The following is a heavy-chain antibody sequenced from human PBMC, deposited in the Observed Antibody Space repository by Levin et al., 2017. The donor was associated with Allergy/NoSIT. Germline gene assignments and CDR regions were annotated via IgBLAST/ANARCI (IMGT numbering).Heavy chain of an antibody. CDR3: ARVVYSGSSYYFDY. V-gene: IGHV3-20*01. CDR1: GFIFDNYG. Sequence: GGSLRLSCAASGFIFDNYGMSWVRQAPGKGLEWVSGINWNGGSTGYADSVKGRFTISRDNAKNSLYLQMNSLGAEDTALYHCARVVYSGSSYYFDYWGQGTLVTVSS. J-gene: IGHJ4*02. CDR2: INWNGGST. D-gene: IGHD1-26*01.